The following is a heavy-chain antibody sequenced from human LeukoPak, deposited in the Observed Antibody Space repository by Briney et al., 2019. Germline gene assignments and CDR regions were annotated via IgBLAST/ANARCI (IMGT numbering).Heavy chain of an antibody. CDR3: ARASGSYWWFDS. CDR2: VNPNSGDT. J-gene: IGHJ5*01. Sequence: ASVKVSCKASGYTFTGYYMHWVRQAPGQGLEWMGCVNPNSGDTNYAQKFQGSVTMTRDTSISTVYMELSRLRSDDTAVYYCARASGSYWWFDSWGQGTLVTVSS. D-gene: IGHD1-26*01. V-gene: IGHV1-2*02. CDR1: GYTFTGYY.